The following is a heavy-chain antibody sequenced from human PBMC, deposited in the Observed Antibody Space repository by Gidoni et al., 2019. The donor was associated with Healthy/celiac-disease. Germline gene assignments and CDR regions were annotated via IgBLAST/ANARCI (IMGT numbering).Heavy chain of an antibody. CDR2: ISSSSSTI. J-gene: IGHJ4*02. D-gene: IGHD3-10*01. Sequence: EVQLVESGGGLVQPGGSLSLSCAASGFPFSSYSMNWVRHAPEKGLALVSYISSSSSTIYYADSVKGRFTISRDNAKNSLYLQMNSLRAEDTAVYYCAREVDLYGSGSYSRVYDYWGQGTLVTVSS. CDR3: AREVDLYGSGSYSRVYDY. V-gene: IGHV3-48*01. CDR1: GFPFSSYS.